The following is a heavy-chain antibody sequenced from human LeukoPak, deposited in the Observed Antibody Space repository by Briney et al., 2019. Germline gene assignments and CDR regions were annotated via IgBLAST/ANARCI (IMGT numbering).Heavy chain of an antibody. CDR1: GFSFSTYS. CDR2: ISSSSYI. CDR3: ASQGDGYNHLVDY. J-gene: IGHJ4*02. Sequence: GGSLRLSCAASGFSFSTYSMIWVRQAPGKGLEWVSSISSSSYIYYADSVKGRFTISRDNAKNSLFLQMNSLRAEDTAVYYCASQGDGYNHLVDYWGQGTLVTVSS. V-gene: IGHV3-21*01. D-gene: IGHD5-24*01.